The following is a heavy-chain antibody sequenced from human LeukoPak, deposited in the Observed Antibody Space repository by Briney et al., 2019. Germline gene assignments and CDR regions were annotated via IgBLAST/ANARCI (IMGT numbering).Heavy chain of an antibody. D-gene: IGHD2-2*01. J-gene: IGHJ5*02. CDR3: ARDLGYCSSTSCFPCDGFDP. Sequence: ASVKVSCKASGYTFTSYAMNRVRQAPGQGLEWMGWINTNTGNPTYAQGFTGRFVFSLDTSVSTAYLQISSLKAEDTAVYYCARDLGYCSSTSCFPCDGFDPWGQGTLVTVSS. V-gene: IGHV7-4-1*02. CDR2: INTNTGNP. CDR1: GYTFTSYA.